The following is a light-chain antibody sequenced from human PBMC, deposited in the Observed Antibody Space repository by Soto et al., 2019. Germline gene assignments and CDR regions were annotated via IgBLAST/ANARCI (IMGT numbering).Light chain of an antibody. CDR2: DAY. J-gene: IGKJ5*01. Sequence: VALTQSPATLSLSPGASATLSHRPSRSVSVYLDWYQQQPGQAPRLLISDAYTRATGIPARFSGSGSGTDFTLTISSLEPEDLAVYYCQQRSNWPLITVGQGTRVEIK. V-gene: IGKV3-11*01. CDR1: RSVSVY. CDR3: QQRSNWPLIT.